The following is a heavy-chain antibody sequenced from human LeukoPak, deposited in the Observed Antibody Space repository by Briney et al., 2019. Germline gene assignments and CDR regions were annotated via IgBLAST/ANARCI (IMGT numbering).Heavy chain of an antibody. D-gene: IGHD6-6*01. J-gene: IGHJ4*02. Sequence: SETLSLTCTVSGGSISSYYWSWIRQPPGKGLEWIACIHASGPTNYNPSLKSRITISVDTSKNQFSLKLSSVTAADTAVYYCARHDAGIAARPFDNWGQGTLVTVSS. CDR3: ARHDAGIAARPFDN. V-gene: IGHV4-4*09. CDR1: GGSISSYY. CDR2: IHASGPT.